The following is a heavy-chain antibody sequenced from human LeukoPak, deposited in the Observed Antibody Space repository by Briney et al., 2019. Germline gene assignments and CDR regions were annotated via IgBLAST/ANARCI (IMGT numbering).Heavy chain of an antibody. Sequence: PWGSLRLSCAASGFTVSSSYMNWVRQAPGKGLEWVSVIYSGGSTYYADSAKGRFIISRDSSRNTLYLQMNNLRAEDTAFYYCARLYGSGSYFFDYWGQGTLVTVSS. CDR3: ARLYGSGSYFFDY. CDR2: IYSGGST. CDR1: GFTVSSSY. V-gene: IGHV3-53*01. J-gene: IGHJ4*02. D-gene: IGHD3-10*01.